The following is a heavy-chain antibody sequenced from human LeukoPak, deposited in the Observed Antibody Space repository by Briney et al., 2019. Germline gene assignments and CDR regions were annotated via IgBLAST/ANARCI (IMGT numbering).Heavy chain of an antibody. V-gene: IGHV4-38-2*02. CDR1: GYSISSGYY. J-gene: IGHJ6*03. D-gene: IGHD3-10*01. Sequence: PSETLSLTSTVSGYSISSGYYWGWIRQPPRKGLGWIGSNYDSGSTYHNPYLKSRVTISVDTSKNQFSLKLSSVTAADTAVYYCARVFDSGSQAYFYYMDVWGKGTTVTISS. CDR2: NYDSGST. CDR3: ARVFDSGSQAYFYYMDV.